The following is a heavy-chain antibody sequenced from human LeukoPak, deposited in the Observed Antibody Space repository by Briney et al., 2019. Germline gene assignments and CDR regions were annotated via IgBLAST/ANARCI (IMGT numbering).Heavy chain of an antibody. J-gene: IGHJ3*02. V-gene: IGHV4-34*09. CDR1: GGSFSGYY. CDR2: INHSGST. D-gene: IGHD3-22*01. CDR3: ALSSGYYDDAFDI. Sequence: TSETLSLTCAVYGGSFSGYYWSWIRQPPGKGLEWIGEINHSGSTNYNPSLKSRVTISVDTSKNQFSLKLSSVTAADTAVYYCALSSGYYDDAFDIWGQGTMVTVSS.